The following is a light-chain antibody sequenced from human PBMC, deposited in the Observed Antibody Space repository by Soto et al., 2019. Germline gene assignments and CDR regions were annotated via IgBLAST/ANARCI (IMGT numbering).Light chain of an antibody. V-gene: IGKV1-39*01. CDR1: QSISSY. CDR3: QQSYSTPRT. CDR2: AAS. Sequence: DIQMTQSPSSLSASVGDRVTITCRASQSISSYLNWYQQKPGKAPKLLIYAASSLQSGGPSRFSSSGSGTDFTLTISSLQPEDFATYDCQQSYSTPRTFGQGTKVEIK. J-gene: IGKJ1*01.